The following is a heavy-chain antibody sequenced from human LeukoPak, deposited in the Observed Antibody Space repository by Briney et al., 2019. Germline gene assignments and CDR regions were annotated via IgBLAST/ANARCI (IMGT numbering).Heavy chain of an antibody. D-gene: IGHD3-22*01. CDR3: ARGPPTIVVVISPGDFDL. CDR2: INTNSGCT. J-gene: IGHJ4*02. CDR1: GYTFTVYY. V-gene: IGHV1-2*02. Sequence: ASVKVSCKASGYTFTVYYIHWGRQAPGQGLEGMGWINTNSGCTNYSQKFQGRVTMTRDTSISTAYMELRRLRYDDRAVYYCARGPPTIVVVISPGDFDLWGQGTVVTVSS.